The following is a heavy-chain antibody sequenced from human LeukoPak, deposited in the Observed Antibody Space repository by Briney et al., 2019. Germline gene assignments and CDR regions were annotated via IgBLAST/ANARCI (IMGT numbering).Heavy chain of an antibody. Sequence: GGSLRLSCAASGFAFSSYAMHWVRQAPGKGLEWVTVISYDGINKYYADSVKGRFTISRNNSKNTVYLQMNSLRGEDTAVYYCARGRNVDTSMVNDYWGQGTLVTVSS. V-gene: IGHV3-30*04. D-gene: IGHD5-18*01. CDR1: GFAFSSYA. CDR2: ISYDGINK. J-gene: IGHJ4*02. CDR3: ARGRNVDTSMVNDY.